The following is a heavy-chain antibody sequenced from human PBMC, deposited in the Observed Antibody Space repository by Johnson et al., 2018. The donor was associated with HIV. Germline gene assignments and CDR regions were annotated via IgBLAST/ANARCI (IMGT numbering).Heavy chain of an antibody. Sequence: QMQLVESGGGVVQPGGSLRLSCAATGFSFSSYGMHWVRQAPGKGLEWVAFTQYDGSKTYYGDSVRGRFTISRDNSKNTLYLQTNSLRAEDTAVYYCARDGTTGPSGDAYDIWGQGTMVTVSS. CDR1: GFSFSSYG. V-gene: IGHV3-30*02. D-gene: IGHD4-17*01. J-gene: IGHJ3*02. CDR2: TQYDGSKT. CDR3: ARDGTTGPSGDAYDI.